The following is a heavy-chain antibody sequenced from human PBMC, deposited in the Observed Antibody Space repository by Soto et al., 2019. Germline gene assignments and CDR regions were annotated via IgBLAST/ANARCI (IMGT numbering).Heavy chain of an antibody. CDR3: ARKGYYDYIWGSYQENAFDI. V-gene: IGHV1-3*01. D-gene: IGHD3-16*02. CDR1: GYTFTSYA. J-gene: IGHJ3*02. CDR2: INAGNGNT. Sequence: ASVKVSCKASGYTFTSYAMHWVRQAPGQRLEWMRWINAGNGNTKYSQKFQGRVTITRDTSASTAYMELSSLRSEDTAVYYCARKGYYDYIWGSYQENAFDIWGQGTMVTVSS.